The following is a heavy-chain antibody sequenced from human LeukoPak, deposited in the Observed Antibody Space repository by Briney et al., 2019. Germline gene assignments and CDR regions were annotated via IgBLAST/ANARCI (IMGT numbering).Heavy chain of an antibody. CDR2: INHSGST. D-gene: IGHD1-26*01. Sequence: SETLSLTCAVYGGSFSGYYWSWIRQPPGKGLEWIGEINHSGSTNYNPSLKSRVTISVDTSKNQFSLKLSSVTAADTAVYYCARGGGSYYGDYFDYWGQGTLVTVSS. V-gene: IGHV4-34*01. CDR3: ARGGGSYYGDYFDY. CDR1: GGSFSGYY. J-gene: IGHJ4*02.